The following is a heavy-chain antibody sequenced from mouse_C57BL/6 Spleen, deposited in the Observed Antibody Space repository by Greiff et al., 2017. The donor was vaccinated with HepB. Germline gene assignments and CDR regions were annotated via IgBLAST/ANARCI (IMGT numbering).Heavy chain of an antibody. D-gene: IGHD1-1*01. CDR3: ARETTYGSSYWYFDV. J-gene: IGHJ1*03. CDR2: IYPGDGDT. V-gene: IGHV1-82*01. Sequence: VKLQESGPELVKPGASVKISCKASGYAFSSSWMNWVKQRPGKGLEWIGRIYPGDGDTNYNGKFKGKATLTADKSSSTAYMQLSSLTSEDSAVYFCARETTYGSSYWYFDVWGTGTTVTVSS. CDR1: GYAFSSSW.